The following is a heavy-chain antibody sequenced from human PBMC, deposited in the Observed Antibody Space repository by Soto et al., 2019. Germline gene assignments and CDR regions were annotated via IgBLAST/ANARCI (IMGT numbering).Heavy chain of an antibody. CDR3: AKENTPDYGDYVDY. Sequence: GGSLRLSCAASGFTFSSYAMSWVRQAPGKGLQWTSSISGSGTSTYYADSVKGRFTISRDNSKNTMYLQMNSLRAEDTALYFCAKENTPDYGDYVDYWGQGTLVTVSS. CDR1: GFTFSSYA. CDR2: ISGSGTST. D-gene: IGHD4-17*01. V-gene: IGHV3-23*01. J-gene: IGHJ4*02.